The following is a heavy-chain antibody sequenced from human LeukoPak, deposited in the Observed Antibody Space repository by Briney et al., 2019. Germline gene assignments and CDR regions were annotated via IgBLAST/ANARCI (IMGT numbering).Heavy chain of an antibody. D-gene: IGHD5-12*01. CDR2: MNPNSGNT. Sequence: GASVKVSCKASGYTFTGYYMHWVRQATGQGLEWMGWMNPNSGNTGYAQKFQGRVTMTRNTSISTAYMELSSLRSEDTAVYYCARSRWLRSGLFGYWGQGTLVTVSS. V-gene: IGHV1-8*02. CDR1: GYTFTGYY. J-gene: IGHJ4*02. CDR3: ARSRWLRSGLFGY.